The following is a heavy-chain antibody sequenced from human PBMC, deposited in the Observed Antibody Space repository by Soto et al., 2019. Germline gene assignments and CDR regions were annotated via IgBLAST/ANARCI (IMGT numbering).Heavy chain of an antibody. CDR2: IYYSGST. CDR1: GGSISSYY. D-gene: IGHD3-10*01. V-gene: IGHV4-59*08. J-gene: IGHJ1*01. Sequence: QVQLQESGPGLVRPSETLSLTCTVSGGSISSYYWTWIRQPPGKGLEWIGYIYYSGSTNYNPSLKSRVTISVDTSKNQFSLKLSPVTAADTAVYYCAIHPAGGSGSYLFWGQGTLVTVSS. CDR3: AIHPAGGSGSYLF.